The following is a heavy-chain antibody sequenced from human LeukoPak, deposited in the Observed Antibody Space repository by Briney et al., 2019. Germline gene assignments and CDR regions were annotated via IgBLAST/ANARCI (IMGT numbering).Heavy chain of an antibody. CDR1: GGSISSYY. V-gene: IGHV4-59*01. J-gene: IGHJ4*02. CDR3: ARVAHDSSGPSFDY. D-gene: IGHD3-22*01. Sequence: PSETLSLTCTVSGGSISSYYWSWIRQPPGKGLEWIGYIYYSGSTNYNPSLKSRVTISVDTSKNQFSLKLSSVTAADTAVYYCARVAHDSSGPSFDYWGQGTLVTVSS. CDR2: IYYSGST.